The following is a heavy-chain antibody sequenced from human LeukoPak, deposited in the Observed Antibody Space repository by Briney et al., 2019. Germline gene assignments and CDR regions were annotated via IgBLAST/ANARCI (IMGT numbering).Heavy chain of an antibody. CDR3: ARGVKANFDY. J-gene: IGHJ4*02. CDR2: ISNSGTTR. D-gene: IGHD3-22*01. CDR1: GFTFSDYY. V-gene: IGHV3-11*04. Sequence: GGSLRLSCAASGFTFSDYYMSWIRQAPGRGLEWVSYISNSGTTRYYADSVKGRVTISRDNAKNSLYLQMNSLRAEDTAVYYCARGVKANFDYWGQGTLVTVSS.